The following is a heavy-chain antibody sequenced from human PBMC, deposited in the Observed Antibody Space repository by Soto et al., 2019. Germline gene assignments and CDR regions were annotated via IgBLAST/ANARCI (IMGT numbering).Heavy chain of an antibody. CDR2: IYSGGST. J-gene: IGHJ4*02. CDR3: ARGPHVGISTS. V-gene: IGHV3-53*01. CDR1: GFYVSSKY. D-gene: IGHD2-2*01. Sequence: PGGSLSLACPASGFYVSSKYMSCVRQAPGKGLEWLSVIYSGGSTYYAESVKGRFTISRDNSKNTLNLQMNALRVEDTAVYYCARGPHVGISTSWGQGTLVTVPS.